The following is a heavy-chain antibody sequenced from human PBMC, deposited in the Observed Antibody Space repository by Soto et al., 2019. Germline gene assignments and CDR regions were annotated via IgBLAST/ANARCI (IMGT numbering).Heavy chain of an antibody. D-gene: IGHD1-26*01. CDR3: ARVEIGEQLVLDY. J-gene: IGHJ4*02. CDR2: IYYSGST. Sequence: SETLSLTSAVSGCSISIGCYYWLWIRQHPGKGLEWIGYIYYSGSTYYNPSLKSRVTISVDTSKNQFSLKLSSVTAADTAVYYCARVEIGEQLVLDYWGQGTLVTVSS. V-gene: IGHV4-31*11. CDR1: GCSISIGCYY.